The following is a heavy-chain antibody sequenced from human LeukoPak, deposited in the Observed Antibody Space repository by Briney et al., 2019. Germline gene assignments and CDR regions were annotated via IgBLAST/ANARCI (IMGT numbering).Heavy chain of an antibody. CDR3: AREILAPGKTHDY. CDR2: INTSGTRT. Sequence: GGSLRLSCAASGFMFSNYWMNWVRQVPGKGLLWVARINTSGTRTIYADSVKGRFTISRDNAKNTVSLQMSTLRVEDTAVYFCAREILAPGKTHDYWGQGTLVTVSS. J-gene: IGHJ4*02. CDR1: GFMFSNYW. V-gene: IGHV3-74*01.